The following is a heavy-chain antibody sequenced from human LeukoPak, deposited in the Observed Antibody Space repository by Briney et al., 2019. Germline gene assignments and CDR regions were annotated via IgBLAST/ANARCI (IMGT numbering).Heavy chain of an antibody. V-gene: IGHV3-23*01. CDR2: ISGSGGST. D-gene: IGHD3-16*02. CDR3: AKVGEGGPYDYVWGSYRQFDY. J-gene: IGHJ4*02. CDR1: GFTFSSYA. Sequence: PGGSLRLSCAASGFTFSSYAMSWVRQAPGKGLEWVSAISGSGGSTYYADSVKGRFTISRDNSKNTLYLQMNSLRAEDTAVYYCAKVGEGGPYDYVWGSYRQFDYWGQGTLVTVSS.